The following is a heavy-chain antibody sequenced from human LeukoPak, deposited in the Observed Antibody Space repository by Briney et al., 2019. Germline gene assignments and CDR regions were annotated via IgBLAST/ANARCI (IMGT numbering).Heavy chain of an antibody. Sequence: SETLSLTCIVSVGSVRSHYWNWIRQPPGKGLEWIGFMSYSGTNDYNPSLESRVSVSIDTSRNRASLRLSSVTAADTAYYRCARGGRDGPVDFGGQGTLVTVSS. D-gene: IGHD5-24*01. CDR2: MSYSGTN. V-gene: IGHV4-59*02. CDR3: ARGGRDGPVDF. J-gene: IGHJ4*02. CDR1: VGSVRSHY.